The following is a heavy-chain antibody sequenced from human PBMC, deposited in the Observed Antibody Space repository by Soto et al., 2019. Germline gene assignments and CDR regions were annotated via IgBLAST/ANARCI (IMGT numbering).Heavy chain of an antibody. V-gene: IGHV1-69*12. J-gene: IGHJ4*02. Sequence: QVQLVQSGAEVKKPGSSVKVSCKASGGTFSSYAISWVRQAPGQGLEWMGGIIPIFGTANYAQKFQGRVTIAADESTGTAYMGLSSLRSEDTAVYYCARDLGSVAGSDYWGQGTLVTVSS. CDR1: GGTFSSYA. CDR2: IIPIFGTA. CDR3: ARDLGSVAGSDY. D-gene: IGHD6-19*01.